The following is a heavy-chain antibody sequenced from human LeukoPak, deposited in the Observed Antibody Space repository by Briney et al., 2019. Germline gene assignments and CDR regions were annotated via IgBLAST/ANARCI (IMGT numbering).Heavy chain of an antibody. Sequence: ASVKVSCKASGYTFTSYAMNWVRQAPGQGLEWMGWINTNTGNPTYAQGFTGRFVFSLDTSVSTAYLQIGSLKAEDTAVYYCARDLHFAVAGTRGAFDYWGQGTLVTVSS. J-gene: IGHJ4*02. CDR1: GYTFTSYA. CDR2: INTNTGNP. CDR3: ARDLHFAVAGTRGAFDY. V-gene: IGHV7-4-1*01. D-gene: IGHD6-19*01.